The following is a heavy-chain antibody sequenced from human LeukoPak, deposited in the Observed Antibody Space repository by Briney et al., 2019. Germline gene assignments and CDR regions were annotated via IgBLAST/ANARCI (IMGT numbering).Heavy chain of an antibody. Sequence: GGSLRLSCTASGFTFIKGWTSWVRQAPGKGLEWVGRVKSKSDGGTIDYGAPVKGRFTISRDDSKNMLYLQMNSLQTEDTAVYYCTTDRGIAVRPLFDYWGQGTLVTVSS. J-gene: IGHJ4*02. CDR3: TTDRGIAVRPLFDY. CDR1: GFTFIKGW. V-gene: IGHV3-15*01. CDR2: VKSKSDGGTI. D-gene: IGHD6-19*01.